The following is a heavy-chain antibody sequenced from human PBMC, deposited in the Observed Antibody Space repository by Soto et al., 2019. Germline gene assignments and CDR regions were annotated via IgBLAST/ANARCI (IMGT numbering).Heavy chain of an antibody. Sequence: SETLSLTCTVSGGSISSAAYYWSWIRQHPGKGLEWIGYISHSGSTYYTPSLKSRVTISADTSKNQFSLNLTSVTAADTAVYYCAREYPYGSNFFDWWGQGALVTVSS. CDR3: AREYPYGSNFFDW. V-gene: IGHV4-31*03. D-gene: IGHD3-10*01. CDR1: GGSISSAAYY. J-gene: IGHJ4*02. CDR2: ISHSGST.